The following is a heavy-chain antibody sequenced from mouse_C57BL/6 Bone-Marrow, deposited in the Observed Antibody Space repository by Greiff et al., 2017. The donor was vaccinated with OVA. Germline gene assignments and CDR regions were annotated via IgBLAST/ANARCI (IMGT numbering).Heavy chain of an antibody. D-gene: IGHD1-1*01. V-gene: IGHV1-54*01. J-gene: IGHJ3*01. Sequence: VKLMESGAELVRPGTSVKVSCKASGYAFTNYLIEWVKQRPGRGLEWIGVINPGSGGTNYNEKFKGKATLTADKSSSTAYMQLSSLTSEDSAVYFCARNYYGTFFAYWGQGTLVTVSA. CDR1: GYAFTNYL. CDR2: INPGSGGT. CDR3: ARNYYGTFFAY.